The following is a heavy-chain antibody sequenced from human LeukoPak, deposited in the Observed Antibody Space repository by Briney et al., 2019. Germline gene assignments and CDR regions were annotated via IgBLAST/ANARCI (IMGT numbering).Heavy chain of an antibody. Sequence: GSSVKVSCKASGGTFNKYSISWVRQAPGQGPEWMGGIIPMFVTANYAQKFQGRLTITADKSTSTAYMELSSLRSEDTAVYYCARDGFSSARAFDIWGQGTMVTVSS. J-gene: IGHJ3*02. V-gene: IGHV1-69*06. D-gene: IGHD6-13*01. CDR3: ARDGFSSARAFDI. CDR1: GGTFNKYS. CDR2: IIPMFVTA.